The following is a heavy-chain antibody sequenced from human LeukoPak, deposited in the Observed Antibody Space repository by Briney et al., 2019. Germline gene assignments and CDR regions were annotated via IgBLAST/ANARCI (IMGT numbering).Heavy chain of an antibody. CDR3: AKDEPYDYYDSSGYPLGAFDI. Sequence: GGSLRLSCAASGFSVSSNHMSWVRQAPGKGLEWVSAISGSGGSTYYADSVKGRFTISRDNSKNTLYLQMNSLRAEDTAVYYCAKDEPYDYYDSSGYPLGAFDIWGQGTMVTVSS. CDR2: ISGSGGST. V-gene: IGHV3-23*01. J-gene: IGHJ3*02. D-gene: IGHD3-22*01. CDR1: GFSVSSNH.